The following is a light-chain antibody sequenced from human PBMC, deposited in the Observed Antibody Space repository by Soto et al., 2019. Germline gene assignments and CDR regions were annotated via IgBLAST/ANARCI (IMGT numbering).Light chain of an antibody. Sequence: EIVLTQSPATLSLSPGERATLSCRASQSVSSYLAWYQQKPGQAPRLLIYDASNRATGIPTRFSGSGSVTDFTLTISSLEPEDFAVYYCQQCNNWPLTVGGGTKVEIK. V-gene: IGKV3-11*01. CDR1: QSVSSY. CDR3: QQCNNWPLT. CDR2: DAS. J-gene: IGKJ4*01.